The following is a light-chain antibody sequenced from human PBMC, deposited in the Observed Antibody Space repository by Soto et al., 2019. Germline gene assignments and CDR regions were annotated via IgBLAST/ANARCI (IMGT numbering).Light chain of an antibody. CDR2: DAS. CDR3: QQRSNWPKIT. Sequence: DIVLTQSPATLSLSPGEIATLSFGASQSVTTFLAWHQQRPGQAPRLLIYDASNRATGIPARFSGSGSGTDFTLTISSLEPEDFAVYYCQQRSNWPKITFGQGTRLEIK. CDR1: QSVTTF. V-gene: IGKV3-11*01. J-gene: IGKJ5*01.